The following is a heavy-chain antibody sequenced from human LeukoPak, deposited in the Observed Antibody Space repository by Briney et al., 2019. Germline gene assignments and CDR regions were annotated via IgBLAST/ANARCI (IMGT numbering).Heavy chain of an antibody. J-gene: IGHJ4*02. V-gene: IGHV1-46*01. CDR1: GYTFTSNY. Sequence: ASVKVSCKASGYTFTSNYIHWVRQAPGQGLEWMGMIYPRDGSTSYVQKFQGRVTVTRDTSTSTVHMELSGLRSEDTAVYYCAREPRGYSYGYFDYWGQGTLVTVSS. CDR2: IYPRDGST. CDR3: AREPRGYSYGYFDY. D-gene: IGHD5-18*01.